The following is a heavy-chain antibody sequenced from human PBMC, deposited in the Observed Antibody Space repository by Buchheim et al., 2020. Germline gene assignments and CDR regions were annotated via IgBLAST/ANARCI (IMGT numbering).Heavy chain of an antibody. CDR3: ARSDSSGWDDFDY. CDR1: GFTFSTYA. V-gene: IGHV3-30-3*01. J-gene: IGHJ4*02. Sequence: QVQLVESGGGVVQPGTSLRLSCAASGFTFSTYAMHWVRQAPGKGLEWVAVISYDGSNTYSADSVKGRFTISRDNSTNTLYLQMNSLRAEDTAVYYCARSDSSGWDDFDYGGQGTL. CDR2: ISYDGSNT. D-gene: IGHD6-19*01.